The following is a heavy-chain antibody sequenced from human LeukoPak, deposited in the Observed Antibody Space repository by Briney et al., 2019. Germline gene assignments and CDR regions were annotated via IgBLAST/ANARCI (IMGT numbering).Heavy chain of an antibody. CDR3: ARAKYSSSWYYFDY. J-gene: IGHJ4*01. CDR2: IYTSGST. Sequence: SETLSLTCTVSGGSISSYYWSWIRQPAGKGLEWIGRIYTSGSTNYNPSLKSRVTMSVDTSKNQFSLKLSSVTAADTAVYYCARAKYSSSWYYFDYWGHGTLVTVSS. V-gene: IGHV4-4*07. D-gene: IGHD6-13*01. CDR1: GGSISSYY.